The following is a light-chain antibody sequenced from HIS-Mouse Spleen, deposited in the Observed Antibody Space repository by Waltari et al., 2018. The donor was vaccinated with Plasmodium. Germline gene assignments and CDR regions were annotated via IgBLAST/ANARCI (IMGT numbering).Light chain of an antibody. CDR1: ALPKKY. CDR2: EDS. V-gene: IGLV3-10*01. J-gene: IGLJ3*02. CDR3: YSTDSSGNHRV. Sequence: SYELTQPPSVPVSPGQPARITCSGDALPKKYAYWYQQKSGLAPVLVIYEDSKRPSGIPERFSGSSSGTMATLTISGAQVEDEADYYCYSTDSSGNHRVFGGGTKLTVL.